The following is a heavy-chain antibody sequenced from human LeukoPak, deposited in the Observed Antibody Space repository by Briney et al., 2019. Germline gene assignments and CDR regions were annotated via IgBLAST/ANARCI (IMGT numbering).Heavy chain of an antibody. J-gene: IGHJ4*02. CDR1: GFTLSGYA. V-gene: IGHV3-23*01. CDR2: ISGSGGST. CDR3: AKLSGPFDY. Sequence: GGSLRLSCAASGFTLSGYAMSWVRQAPGKGLEWVSAISGSGGSTYYADSVKGRFTISRDNSKNTLYLQTNSLRAEDTAVYYCAKLSGPFDYWGQGTLVTVSS.